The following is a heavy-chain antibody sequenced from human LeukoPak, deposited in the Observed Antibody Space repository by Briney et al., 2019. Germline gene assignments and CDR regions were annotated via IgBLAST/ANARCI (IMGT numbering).Heavy chain of an antibody. CDR1: GFIFDDYV. CDR2: ISWNSDSM. D-gene: IGHD3-16*01. V-gene: IGHV3-9*01. J-gene: IGHJ4*02. Sequence: GGSLRLSCAASGFIFDDYVMHWVRQAPGKGLEWVSGISWNSDSMGYADSVKGRFTISRDNAKNSLYLQINSLRAEDTAFYYCAKGKGGISYFDFWDQGTLVTVAS. CDR3: AKGKGGISYFDF.